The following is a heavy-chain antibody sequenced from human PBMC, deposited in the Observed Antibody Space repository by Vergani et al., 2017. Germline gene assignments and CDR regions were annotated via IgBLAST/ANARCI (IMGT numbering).Heavy chain of an antibody. J-gene: IGHJ6*03. Sequence: EVQLVESGGGLIQPGGSLRLSCAASGFTVSSNYMSWVRQAPGKGLEWVSVIYSGGSTYYADSVKGRFTISRDNAKNSLYLQMNSLRAEDTAVYYCARINLHSGYSSSWYSLEEYYYYYYMDVWGKGTTVTVSS. CDR1: GFTVSSNY. V-gene: IGHV3-53*01. CDR2: IYSGGST. D-gene: IGHD6-13*01. CDR3: ARINLHSGYSSSWYSLEEYYYYYYMDV.